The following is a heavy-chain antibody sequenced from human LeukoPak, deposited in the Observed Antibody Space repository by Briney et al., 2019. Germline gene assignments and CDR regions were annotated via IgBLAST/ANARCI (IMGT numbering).Heavy chain of an antibody. CDR1: GFTFSSYG. J-gene: IGHJ4*02. D-gene: IGHD3-22*01. V-gene: IGHV3-23*01. Sequence: GGSLRLSCAASGFTFSSYGMHWVRQAPGKGLEWVSAISGSGGSTYYADSVKGRFTISRDNSKNTLYLQMNSLRAEDTAVYYCAKAPYYYDSSGYDQGYYFDYWGQGTLVTVSS. CDR3: AKAPYYYDSSGYDQGYYFDY. CDR2: ISGSGGST.